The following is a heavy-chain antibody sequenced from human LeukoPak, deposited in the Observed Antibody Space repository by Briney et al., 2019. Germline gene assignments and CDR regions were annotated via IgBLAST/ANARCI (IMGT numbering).Heavy chain of an antibody. D-gene: IGHD3-3*01. V-gene: IGHV1-18*01. CDR1: GYTFTSYG. Sequence: ASVKVSCTASGYTFTSYGISWVRQAPGPGLEWMGWISAYNGNTNYAQKLQGRVTMTTDTSTSTAYMELRSLRPDDTAVYYCAREYDFWSGYYYDYWGQGTLVTVSS. CDR3: AREYDFWSGYYYDY. CDR2: ISAYNGNT. J-gene: IGHJ4*02.